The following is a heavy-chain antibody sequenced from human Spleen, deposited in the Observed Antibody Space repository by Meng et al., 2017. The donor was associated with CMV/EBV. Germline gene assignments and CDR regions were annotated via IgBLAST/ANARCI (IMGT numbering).Heavy chain of an antibody. Sequence: GGSLRLSCAASGFTVSSNYMSWVRQAPGKGLEWVSVIYSCGSTYYADSVKGRFTISRDNARNSLYLQMNSLRAEDTAVYYCARDGTVYDALDIWGQGTMVTVSS. CDR1: GFTVSSNY. J-gene: IGHJ3*02. CDR3: ARDGTVYDALDI. CDR2: IYSCGST. V-gene: IGHV3-66*03. D-gene: IGHD1-26*01.